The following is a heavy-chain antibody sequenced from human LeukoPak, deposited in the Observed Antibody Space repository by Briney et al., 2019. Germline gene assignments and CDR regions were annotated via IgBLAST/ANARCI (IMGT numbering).Heavy chain of an antibody. V-gene: IGHV3-74*01. CDR3: EREPNTWYKDY. J-gene: IGHJ4*02. Sequence: PGRSLRLAWAAAGFTFARVGMRWVRQAPREGLVWVSLITSDGSRTNYAGSVKGRLTTSTHNAKNPLYLQINSLSPDDTAVYYCEREPNTWYKDYWSQGTLVTVSS. CDR1: GFTFARVG. CDR2: ITSDGSRT. D-gene: IGHD1-1*01.